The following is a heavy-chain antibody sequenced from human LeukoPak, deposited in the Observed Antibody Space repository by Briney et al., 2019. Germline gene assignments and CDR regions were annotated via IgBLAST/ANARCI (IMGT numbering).Heavy chain of an antibody. Sequence: PGRSLRLSCAASGFTFSSYAMHWVRQAPGKGLEWVAVISYDGSNKYYADSVKGRFTISRDNSKNTQYLQMNSLRAEDTAVYYCARHSFPIVVVTAELDPWGQGTLVTVSS. CDR2: ISYDGSNK. D-gene: IGHD2-21*02. V-gene: IGHV3-30-3*01. CDR3: ARHSFPIVVVTAELDP. CDR1: GFTFSSYA. J-gene: IGHJ5*02.